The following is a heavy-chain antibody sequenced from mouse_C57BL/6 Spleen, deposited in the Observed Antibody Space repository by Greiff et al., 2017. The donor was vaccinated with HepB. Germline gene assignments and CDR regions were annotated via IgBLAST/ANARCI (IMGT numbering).Heavy chain of an antibody. Sequence: VQLQQPGAELVRPGSSVKLSCKASGYTFTSYWMHWVKQRPIQGLEWIGNIDPSDSETHYNQKFKDKATLTVDKSSSTAYMQLSSLTSEDSAVYYCARHYSNYNYYAMDYWGQGTSVTVSS. CDR1: GYTFTSYW. CDR3: ARHYSNYNYYAMDY. D-gene: IGHD2-5*01. J-gene: IGHJ4*01. CDR2: IDPSDSET. V-gene: IGHV1-52*01.